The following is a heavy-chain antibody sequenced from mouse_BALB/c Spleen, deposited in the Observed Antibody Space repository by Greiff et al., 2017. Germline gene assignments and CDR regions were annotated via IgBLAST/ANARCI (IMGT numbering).Heavy chain of an antibody. J-gene: IGHJ4*01. CDR2: INPGSGGT. Sequence: VQGVESGAELVRPGTSVKVSCKASGYAFTNYLIEWVKQRPGQGLEWIGVINPGSGGTNYNEKFKGKATLTADKSSSTAYMQLSSLTSDDSAVYFCARGDYGNYAMDYWGQGTSVTVSS. V-gene: IGHV1-54*01. D-gene: IGHD2-1*01. CDR1: GYAFTNYL. CDR3: ARGDYGNYAMDY.